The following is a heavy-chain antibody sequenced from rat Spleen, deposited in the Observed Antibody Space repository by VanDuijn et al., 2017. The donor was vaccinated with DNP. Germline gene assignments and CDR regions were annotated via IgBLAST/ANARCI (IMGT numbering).Heavy chain of an antibody. CDR2: IRYDGSRT. D-gene: IGHD1-4*01. CDR1: GFTFSDYY. J-gene: IGHJ2*01. CDR3: SRARGYPGIRIFFDY. Sequence: EVQLVESDGGLVQPGRSLKLSCAASGFTFSDYYMAWVRQAPTKGLEWVATIRYDGSRTYYRDSVKGRFTISRDNAKSTLYLQMDSLRSEDTATYYCSRARGYPGIRIFFDYWGQGVMVTVSS. V-gene: IGHV5-29*01.